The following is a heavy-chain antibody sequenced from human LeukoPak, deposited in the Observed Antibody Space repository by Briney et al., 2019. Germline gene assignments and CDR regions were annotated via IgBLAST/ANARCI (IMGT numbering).Heavy chain of an antibody. V-gene: IGHV1-69*04. Sequence: SVKVSCKASGGTFSSYAISWVRQAPGQGLEWMGRIIPIFGIANYAQKFQGRVTITADKSTSTAYMELSSLRSEDTAVYYCARGPSSVVTAANWFDPWGQGTLVTASS. D-gene: IGHD2-21*02. CDR1: GGTFSSYA. J-gene: IGHJ5*02. CDR2: IIPIFGIA. CDR3: ARGPSSVVTAANWFDP.